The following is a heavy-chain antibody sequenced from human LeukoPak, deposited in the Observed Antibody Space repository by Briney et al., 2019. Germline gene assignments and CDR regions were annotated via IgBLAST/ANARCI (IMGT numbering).Heavy chain of an antibody. J-gene: IGHJ6*02. CDR3: GRAHCSSTSCYSYYYYGMAV. V-gene: IGHV4-59*01. D-gene: IGHD2-2*01. CDR1: GGSISSYY. Sequence: PSETLSLTCTVSGGSISSYYWSWIRQPPGKGLEWIGYIYYSGSTNYNPSLKSRVTISGDTSKNQFSLNLSSLTAADTAGYYVGRAHCSSTSCYSYYYYGMAVWGQGTTVTVSS. CDR2: IYYSGST.